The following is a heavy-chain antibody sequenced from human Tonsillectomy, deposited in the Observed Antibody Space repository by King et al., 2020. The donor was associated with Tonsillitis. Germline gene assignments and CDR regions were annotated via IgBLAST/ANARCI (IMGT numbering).Heavy chain of an antibody. CDR3: ARKPNYDMLTGNPEYYFDY. CDR2: ISSSSSYI. D-gene: IGHD3-9*01. CDR1: GFTFSSYS. Sequence: VQLVESGGGLVKPGGSLRLSCAASGFTFSSYSMNWVRQAPGKGLEWVSSISSSSSYIYYADSVKGRFTISRDNAKNSLYLQMNSLRAEDTAVYYCARKPNYDMLTGNPEYYFDYWGQGTLVTVSS. J-gene: IGHJ4*02. V-gene: IGHV3-21*01.